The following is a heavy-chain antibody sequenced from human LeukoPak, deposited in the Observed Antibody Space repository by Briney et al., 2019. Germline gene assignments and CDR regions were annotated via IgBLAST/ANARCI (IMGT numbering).Heavy chain of an antibody. CDR1: GFTFSFYA. D-gene: IGHD3-22*01. CDR2: ISSNGGST. V-gene: IGHV3-64D*09. CDR3: VKGFPHYYDSSGSGAFDV. J-gene: IGHJ3*01. Sequence: PGGSLRLSCSASGFTFSFYAMGWVRPAPGQGLEYVSAISSNGGSTYYADSVKGRFTISRDNSKNTLYLQMSSLRADDTAVYYCVKGFPHYYDSSGSGAFDVWGQGTIVTVSS.